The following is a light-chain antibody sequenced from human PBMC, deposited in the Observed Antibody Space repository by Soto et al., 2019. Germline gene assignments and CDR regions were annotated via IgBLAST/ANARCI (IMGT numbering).Light chain of an antibody. CDR2: EVS. CDR3: SSYAGSNNLV. V-gene: IGLV2-8*01. J-gene: IGLJ2*01. Sequence: QSALTQPPSASGSPGQSVTISCTGTSSDVGGYNYVSWYQQHPGKAPKLMIYEVSKRPSGVPDRFSDSKSGNTASLTVSGLQAEYEADYYCSSYAGSNNLVFGGGTKLTVL. CDR1: SSDVGGYNY.